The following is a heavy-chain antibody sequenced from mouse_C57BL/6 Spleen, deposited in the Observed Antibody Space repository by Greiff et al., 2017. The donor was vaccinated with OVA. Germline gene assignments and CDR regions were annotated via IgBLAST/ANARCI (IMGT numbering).Heavy chain of an antibody. CDR2: ISSGGSYT. D-gene: IGHD2-4*01. CDR1: GFTFSSYG. Sequence: EVQLVESGGDLVKPGGSLKLSCAASGFTFSSYGMSWVRQTPDKRLEWVATISSGGSYTYYPDSVKGRFTISRDNAKNTLYLQMSSLKSEDTAMYYCARHNYDYDGAYWGQGTLVTVSA. J-gene: IGHJ3*01. V-gene: IGHV5-6*01. CDR3: ARHNYDYDGAY.